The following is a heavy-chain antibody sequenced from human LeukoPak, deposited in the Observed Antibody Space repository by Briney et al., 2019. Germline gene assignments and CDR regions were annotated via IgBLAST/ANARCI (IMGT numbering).Heavy chain of an antibody. V-gene: IGHV1-18*01. J-gene: IGHJ4*02. D-gene: IGHD6-19*01. Sequence: GASVKVSCKASGYTFNNYGISWVRQAPGQGLEWMGWISTYNGNTNYAQKLQGRVTMTTDTSTSTAYMELWSLRSDDTAVYYCARDLRSSGWYYFDYWGQGTLVTVSS. CDR2: ISTYNGNT. CDR3: ARDLRSSGWYYFDY. CDR1: GYTFNNYG.